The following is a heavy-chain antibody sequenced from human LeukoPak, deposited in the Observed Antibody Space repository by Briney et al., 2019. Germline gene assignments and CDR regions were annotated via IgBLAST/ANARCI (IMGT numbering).Heavy chain of an antibody. Sequence: SETLSLTCAVYGGSFSGYYWSWIRQPPGKGLEWMGEISHTGGINYNPSLKSRVTISADTSKNQFSLRLTSVTAADTAVYYCARHVHVSMIVVILSDYFDYWGRGTLVSVSS. J-gene: IGHJ4*02. D-gene: IGHD3-22*01. CDR2: ISHTGGI. CDR1: GGSFSGYY. V-gene: IGHV4-34*01. CDR3: ARHVHVSMIVVILSDYFDY.